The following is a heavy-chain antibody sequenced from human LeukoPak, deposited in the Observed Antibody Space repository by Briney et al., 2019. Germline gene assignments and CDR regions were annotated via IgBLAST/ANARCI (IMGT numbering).Heavy chain of an antibody. Sequence: SETLSLTCAVYGGSFSGYYWSWIRQPPGKGLEWIWEINHSGSTNYNPSLKSRVTISVDTSKNQFSLKLSSVTAADTAVYYCARGHCSGGSCYSRYYYYYMDVWGKGTTVTVSS. J-gene: IGHJ6*03. CDR3: ARGHCSGGSCYSRYYYYYMDV. CDR2: INHSGST. CDR1: GGSFSGYY. V-gene: IGHV4-34*01. D-gene: IGHD2-15*01.